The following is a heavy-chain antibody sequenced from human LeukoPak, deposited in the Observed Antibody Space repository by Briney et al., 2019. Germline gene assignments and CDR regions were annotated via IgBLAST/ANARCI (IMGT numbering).Heavy chain of an antibody. V-gene: IGHV4-4*07. CDR2: IYTSGST. Sequence: PSETLSLTCTVSGGSISSYYWSWIRQLAGKGLEWIGRIYTSGSTNYNPSLKSRVTMSVDTSKNQFSLKLSSVTAADTAVYYCARVRMFGGVIGFDYWGQGTLVTVSS. D-gene: IGHD3-16*02. CDR3: ARVRMFGGVIGFDY. CDR1: GGSISSYY. J-gene: IGHJ4*02.